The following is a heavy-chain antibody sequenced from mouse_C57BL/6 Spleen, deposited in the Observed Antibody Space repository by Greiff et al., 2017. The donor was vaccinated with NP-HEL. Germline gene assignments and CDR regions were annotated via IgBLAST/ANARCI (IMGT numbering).Heavy chain of an antibody. J-gene: IGHJ3*01. Sequence: EVKLVESGGGLVKPGGSLKLSCAASGFTFSSYAMSWVRQTPEKRLEWVATISDGGSYTYYPDNVRGRFTISRDNAKNNLYLQMSQLKSEDTAMYYCARAGLLREVGRCAYWGQGTLVTVSA. V-gene: IGHV5-4*03. CDR1: GFTFSSYA. CDR3: ARAGLLREVGRCAY. CDR2: ISDGGSYT. D-gene: IGHD1-1*01.